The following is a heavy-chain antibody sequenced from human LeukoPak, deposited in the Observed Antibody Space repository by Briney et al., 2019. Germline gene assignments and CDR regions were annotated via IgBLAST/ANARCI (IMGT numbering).Heavy chain of an antibody. D-gene: IGHD5-18*01. Sequence: SETLSLTCTVSGGSISSYYWSWSRQPPGKGLEWIGYISYSGSTNYNPSLKSRVTISVDTSKNQFSLKLSSVTAADTAVYYCARGVYNYGGHNWFDPWGQGTLVTVSS. CDR2: ISYSGST. CDR1: GGSISSYY. J-gene: IGHJ5*02. V-gene: IGHV4-59*01. CDR3: ARGVYNYGGHNWFDP.